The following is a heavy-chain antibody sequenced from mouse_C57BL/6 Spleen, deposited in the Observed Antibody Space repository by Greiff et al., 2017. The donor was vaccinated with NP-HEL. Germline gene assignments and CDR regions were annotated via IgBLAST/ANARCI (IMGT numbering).Heavy chain of an antibody. CDR2: INPNNGGT. CDR3: ARRGYGSSYEGAMDY. J-gene: IGHJ4*01. D-gene: IGHD1-1*01. Sequence: VQLQQSGPELVKPGASVKIPCKASGYTFTDYNMDWVKQSHGKSLEWIGDINPNNGGTIYNQKFKGKATLTVDKSSSTAYMELRSLTSEDTAVYYCARRGYGSSYEGAMDYWGQGTSVTVSS. V-gene: IGHV1-18*01. CDR1: GYTFTDYN.